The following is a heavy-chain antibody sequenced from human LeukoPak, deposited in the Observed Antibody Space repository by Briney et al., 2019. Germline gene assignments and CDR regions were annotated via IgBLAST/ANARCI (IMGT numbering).Heavy chain of an antibody. V-gene: IGHV4-59*01. CDR3: ARGGYYYDSSGYRAPRHFDY. J-gene: IGHJ4*02. Sequence: PSETLSLTCTVSGGSISSYYWSWIRQPPGKGLEWIGYIYYSGSTNYNPSLKSRVTISVDTSKNQFSLKLRSVTAADTAVYYCARGGYYYDSSGYRAPRHFDYWGQGTLVTVSS. D-gene: IGHD3-22*01. CDR1: GGSISSYY. CDR2: IYYSGST.